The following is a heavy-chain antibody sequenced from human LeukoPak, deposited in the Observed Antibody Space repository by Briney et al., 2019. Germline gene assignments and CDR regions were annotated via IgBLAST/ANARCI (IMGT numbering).Heavy chain of an antibody. V-gene: IGHV1-3*01. CDR1: GYTFTSYA. Sequence: GASVKVSCKASGYTFTSYAMRWVRQAPGQRLEWMGWINAGNGNTKCSQKFQGRVTITRDTSAGTAYMELSSLRSEDTAVYYCARDLWGGYSGYDYNYFDYWGQGTLVTVSS. J-gene: IGHJ4*02. CDR3: ARDLWGGYSGYDYNYFDY. CDR2: INAGNGNT. D-gene: IGHD5-12*01.